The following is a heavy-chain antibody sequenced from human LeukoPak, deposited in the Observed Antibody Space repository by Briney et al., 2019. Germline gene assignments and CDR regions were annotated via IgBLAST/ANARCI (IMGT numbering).Heavy chain of an antibody. Sequence: GGSLRLSCAASGFTFSSYSMNWVRQAPGKGLEWVSSITSSSSYVYYADSVKGRFTISRDNAQNSLYLQMNSLRAEDTAVYYCARVGQAASSRGYRLVPYYFDYWGQGTRVTVST. CDR1: GFTFSSYS. CDR2: ITSSSSYV. CDR3: ARVGQAASSRGYRLVPYYFDY. V-gene: IGHV3-21*01. J-gene: IGHJ4*02. D-gene: IGHD3-22*01.